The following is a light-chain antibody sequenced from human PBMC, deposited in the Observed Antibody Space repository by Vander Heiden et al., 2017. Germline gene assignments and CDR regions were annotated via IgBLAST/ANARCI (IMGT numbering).Light chain of an antibody. J-gene: IGKJ1*01. CDR3: QQSYSTPRT. CDR2: AAS. V-gene: IGKV1-39*01. CDR1: QSISSY. Sequence: DIQMTQSPSSLSASVGDRVTITCRASQSISSYLNSYQQEPGKAPKLLIYAASILQSVVPSRFSGSGSGTDFTLTISSLQPEDFATYYCQQSYSTPRTFGQGTKVEIK.